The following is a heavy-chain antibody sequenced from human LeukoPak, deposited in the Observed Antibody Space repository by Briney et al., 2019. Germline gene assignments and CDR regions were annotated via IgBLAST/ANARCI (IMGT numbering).Heavy chain of an antibody. CDR2: IDWNGGST. CDR3: GRTTVTSLAGGSHY. J-gene: IGHJ4*02. D-gene: IGHD4-17*01. V-gene: IGHV3-20*04. CDR1: GFTFSSYE. Sequence: PGGSLRLSCMVSGFTFSSYEMSWIRQAPGKGLEWVSGIDWNGGSTGYADSVKGRFTISRDNAKNSLYLQMNSLRAEDTALYYCGRTTVTSLAGGSHYWGQGTLVTVSS.